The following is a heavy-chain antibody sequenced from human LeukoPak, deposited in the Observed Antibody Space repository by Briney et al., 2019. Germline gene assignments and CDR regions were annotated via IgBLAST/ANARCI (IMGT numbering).Heavy chain of an antibody. V-gene: IGHV3-33*01. CDR2: IWYDGSNK. CDR1: GFTFSSYG. Sequence: GRSLRLSCAASGFTFSSYGMHWVRQAPGKGLEWVAVIWYDGSNKYYADSVKGRFTISRDNSKNTLYLQMNSLRAEDTAVYHCAREPPGYCSGGSCYPCDYWGQGTLVTVSS. D-gene: IGHD2-15*01. CDR3: AREPPGYCSGGSCYPCDY. J-gene: IGHJ4*02.